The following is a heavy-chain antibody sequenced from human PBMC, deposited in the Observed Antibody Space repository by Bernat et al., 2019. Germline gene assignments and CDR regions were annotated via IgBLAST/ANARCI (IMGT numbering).Heavy chain of an antibody. CDR3: ARDHSGYDFYEGSFWFDP. V-gene: IGHV3-33*01. Sequence: QVQLVESGGGVVQPGRSLRLSCAASGFTFSSYGMHWVRQAPGKGLEWVAVIWYDGSNKYYADSVKGRFTISRDNSKNTLYLQMNSLRAEDTAVYYCARDHSGYDFYEGSFWFDPWGQGTLVTVSS. CDR1: GFTFSSYG. CDR2: IWYDGSNK. D-gene: IGHD5-12*01. J-gene: IGHJ5*02.